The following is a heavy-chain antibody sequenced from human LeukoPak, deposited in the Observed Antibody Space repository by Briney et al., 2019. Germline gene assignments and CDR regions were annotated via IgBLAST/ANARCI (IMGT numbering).Heavy chain of an antibody. CDR1: GFTFSSFS. J-gene: IGHJ4*02. V-gene: IGHV3-48*04. Sequence: PGGSLRLSCAASGFTFSSFSMNWVRQAPGKGLEWVSYISSSSSSIHYADSVKGRFTISRDNAKNSLYLQMSSLRAEDTAVYYCATDRWELHGQEPANPYPTWGQGTLVTVSS. CDR3: ATDRWELHGQEPANPYPT. D-gene: IGHD1-26*01. CDR2: ISSSSSSI.